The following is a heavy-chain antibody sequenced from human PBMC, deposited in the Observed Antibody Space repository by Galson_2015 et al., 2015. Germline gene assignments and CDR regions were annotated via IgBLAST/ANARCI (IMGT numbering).Heavy chain of an antibody. CDR3: ARLIERESNFDY. CDR2: IYYSGST. J-gene: IGHJ4*02. Sequence: ETLSLTCTVSGGSISSYYWSWIRQPPGKGLEWIGYIYYSGSTNYNPSLKSRVTISVDTSKNQFSLKLSSVTAADTAVYYCARLIERESNFDYWGQGTLVTVSS. D-gene: IGHD3-10*01. CDR1: GGSISSYY. V-gene: IGHV4-59*01.